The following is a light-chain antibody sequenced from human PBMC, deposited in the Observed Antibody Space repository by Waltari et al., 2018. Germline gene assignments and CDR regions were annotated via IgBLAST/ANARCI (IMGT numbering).Light chain of an antibody. CDR2: GAS. CDR1: QSVGRT. CDR3: QHYVRLPVT. J-gene: IGKJ1*01. Sequence: EIVLTQSPGTLSLSPGERATLSGRTSQSVGRTLAWYQQKPGQAPSLLIYGASIRATGIPDRFSGSGSGTDFSLTISRLEPEDFAVYYCQHYVRLPVTFGQGTKVEIK. V-gene: IGKV3-20*01.